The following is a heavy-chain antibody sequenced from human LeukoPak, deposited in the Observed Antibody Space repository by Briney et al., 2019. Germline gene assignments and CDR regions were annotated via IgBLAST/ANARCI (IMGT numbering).Heavy chain of an antibody. V-gene: IGHV3-23*01. J-gene: IGHJ4*02. CDR1: GFTFRNYG. CDR2: IANIADNT. CDR3: AGGKHWLVFDY. Sequence: GGSLRLSCAASGFTFRNYGLTWVRQAPGKGLEWVSSIANIADNTYYADSVKGRFTISRDNSKNTLYLQMNSLRAEDTAVYYCAGGKHWLVFDYWGQGTLVTVSS. D-gene: IGHD6-19*01.